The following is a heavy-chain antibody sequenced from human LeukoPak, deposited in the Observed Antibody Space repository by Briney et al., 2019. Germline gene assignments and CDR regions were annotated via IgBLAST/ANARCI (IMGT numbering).Heavy chain of an antibody. Sequence: SETLSLTCTVSGGSISSYYWSWIRQPPGKGLEWIGYIYYSGSTNYNPSLKSRVTISVDTSKNQFSLKLSSMTAADTAVYYCARDFTGDLAYFDYWGQGTLVTVSS. CDR2: IYYSGST. CDR3: ARDFTGDLAYFDY. J-gene: IGHJ4*02. V-gene: IGHV4-59*01. D-gene: IGHD7-27*01. CDR1: GGSISSYY.